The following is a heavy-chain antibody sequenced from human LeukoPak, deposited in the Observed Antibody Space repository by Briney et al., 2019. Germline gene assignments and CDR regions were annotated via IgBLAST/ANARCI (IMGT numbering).Heavy chain of an antibody. CDR1: GGTFSSYA. CDR2: IIPIFGTA. Sequence: ASVKVSCKASGGTFSSYAISWVRQAPGQGLEWMGGIIPIFGTANYAQKFQGRVTITADESTSTAYMELSSLRSEDTAVYYCARVPRPGELFSTYYYYGMDVWGQGTTVTASS. CDR3: ARVPRPGELFSTYYYYGMDV. J-gene: IGHJ6*02. V-gene: IGHV1-69*13. D-gene: IGHD3-10*01.